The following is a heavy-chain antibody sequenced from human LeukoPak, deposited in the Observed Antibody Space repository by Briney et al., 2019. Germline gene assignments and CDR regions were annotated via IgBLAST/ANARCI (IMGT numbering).Heavy chain of an antibody. V-gene: IGHV3-48*01. CDR2: ISSSSSTI. CDR3: ARTVTTYWYFDL. CDR1: GFTFSGYS. Sequence: PGGSLRLSCAASGFTFSGYSMNWVRQGPGKGLEWVSYISSSSSTIYYADSVKGRFTISRDNAKNSLHLQMNSLRAEDTAVYYCARTVTTYWYFDLWGRGTLVTVSS. J-gene: IGHJ2*01. D-gene: IGHD4-17*01.